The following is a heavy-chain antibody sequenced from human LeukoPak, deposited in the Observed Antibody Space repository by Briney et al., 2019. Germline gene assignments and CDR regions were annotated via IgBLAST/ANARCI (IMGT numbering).Heavy chain of an antibody. D-gene: IGHD4-17*01. J-gene: IGHJ4*02. CDR1: GFTFSSYA. V-gene: IGHV3-23*01. CDR2: ISGSGGST. CDR3: ANHDYGPPTPLGY. Sequence: GGSLRLSCAASGFTFSSYAMSWVRQAPGKGLEWVSAISGSGGSTYYADPVKGRFTISRDNSKNTLYLQMNSLRAEDTAVYYCANHDYGPPTPLGYWGQGTLVTVSS.